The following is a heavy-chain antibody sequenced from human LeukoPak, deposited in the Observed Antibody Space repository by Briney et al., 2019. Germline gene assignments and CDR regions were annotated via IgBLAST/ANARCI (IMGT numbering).Heavy chain of an antibody. CDR2: IYYSGST. CDR1: GGSISSSSYY. CDR3: ARRDYDFWSGYLPFFDY. D-gene: IGHD3-3*01. V-gene: IGHV4-39*01. J-gene: IGHJ4*02. Sequence: PSETLSLTCTVSGGSISSSSYYWGWIRQPPGKGLEWIGSIYYSGSTYYNPSLKSRVTISVDTSKNQFSLKLSSVTAADTAVYYCARRDYDFWSGYLPFFDYWGQGTLVTVSS.